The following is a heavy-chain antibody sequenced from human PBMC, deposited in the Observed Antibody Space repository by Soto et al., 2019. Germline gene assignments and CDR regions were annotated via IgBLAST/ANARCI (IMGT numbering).Heavy chain of an antibody. CDR1: GFTFDDYT. Sequence: EVQLVESGGGLVQPGRSLRLSCAASGFTFDDYTIHWVRQAPGKGLEWVSGISGNSAKIGYADSVKGRFTISRDNAKNSVYLQMNSLRPEDTALYYCAKEKWIHLWSLGPMDVWGTGTTVTVSS. V-gene: IGHV3-9*01. CDR3: AKEKWIHLWSLGPMDV. D-gene: IGHD5-18*01. J-gene: IGHJ6*03. CDR2: ISGNSAKI.